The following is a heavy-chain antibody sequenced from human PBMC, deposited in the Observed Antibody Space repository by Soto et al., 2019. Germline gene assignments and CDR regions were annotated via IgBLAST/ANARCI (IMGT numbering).Heavy chain of an antibody. CDR1: VFTVSNYY. J-gene: IGHJ4*02. CDR2: IYSSGPT. D-gene: IGHD1-26*01. V-gene: IGHV3-53*01. Sequence: PWWSLRLSCAASVFTVSNYYMNWVRLVPEKGLEWVSVIYSSGPTFYADSVRGRFTISRDNSKNTLYLQMNSLRVEDTAVYYCARAFGGSYDYWGQGTLVTVS. CDR3: ARAFGGSYDY.